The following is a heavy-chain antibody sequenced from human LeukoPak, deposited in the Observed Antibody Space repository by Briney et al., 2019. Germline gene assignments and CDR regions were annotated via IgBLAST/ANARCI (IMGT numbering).Heavy chain of an antibody. CDR1: GGSISSYY. V-gene: IGHV4-59*01. D-gene: IGHD3-3*01. Sequence: SETLSLTCTVSGGSISSYYWSWIRQPPGKGLEWIGYIYYSGSTNYNPSLKSRVTISVDTSKNQFSLKLSSVTAADTAVHYCASGYYTGPFYFDYWGQGTLVTVSS. CDR3: ASGYYTGPFYFDY. J-gene: IGHJ4*02. CDR2: IYYSGST.